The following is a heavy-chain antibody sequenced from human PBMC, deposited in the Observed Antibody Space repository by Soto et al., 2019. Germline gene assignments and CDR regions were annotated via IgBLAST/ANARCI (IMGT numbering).Heavy chain of an antibody. D-gene: IGHD5-18*01. CDR1: GFTFSSYW. CDR3: ARDVYRNTYAMDV. V-gene: IGHV3-74*01. Sequence: EGSLRLSCAASGFTFSSYWMHWVRQSPGKGLVWVSRINSDGSSTTYADSVKGRFTISRDNAKNTLNLQMNSLRAEDTAVYYCARDVYRNTYAMDVWGQGTTVTVSS. J-gene: IGHJ6*02. CDR2: INSDGSST.